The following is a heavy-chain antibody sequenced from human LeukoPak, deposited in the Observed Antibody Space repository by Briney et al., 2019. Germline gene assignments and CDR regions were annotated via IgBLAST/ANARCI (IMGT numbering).Heavy chain of an antibody. CDR2: ISYDGSNK. J-gene: IGHJ5*02. CDR1: GFPFSNYG. Sequence: PGRSLRLSCTASGFPFSNYGMHWVRQAPGKGLEWVAAISYDGSNKYYEDSVKGRFTISRDNSENTLHLQMNSLRAEDTAVYYCARGRNWFDPWGQGTLVTVSS. V-gene: IGHV3-30*03. CDR3: ARGRNWFDP.